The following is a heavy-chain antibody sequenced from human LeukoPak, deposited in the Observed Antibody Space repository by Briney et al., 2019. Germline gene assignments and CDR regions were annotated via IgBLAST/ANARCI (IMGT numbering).Heavy chain of an antibody. V-gene: IGHV3-23*01. CDR1: GFTFSSYA. D-gene: IGHD6-19*01. CDR2: ISGSGGST. CDR3: AKDGSSSGWSILYYFNY. Sequence: GGPLRLSCAASGFTFSSYAMSWVRQAPGKGLEWVSAISGSGGSTYYADSVKGRFTISRDNSKNTLYLQMNSLRAEDTAVYYCAKDGSSSGWSILYYFNYWGQGTLVTVSS. J-gene: IGHJ4*02.